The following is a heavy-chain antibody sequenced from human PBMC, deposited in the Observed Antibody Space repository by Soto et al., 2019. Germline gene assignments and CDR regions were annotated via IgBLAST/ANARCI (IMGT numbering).Heavy chain of an antibody. CDR1: GYTFTGYY. J-gene: IGHJ4*02. Sequence: ASVKVSCKASGYTFTGYYMHRVRQAPGQGLEWMGWINPNSGGTNYAQKFQGWVTMTRDTSISTAYMELSRLRSDDTAVYYCARSCSGGSCYGFDYWGQGTLVTVSS. CDR2: INPNSGGT. V-gene: IGHV1-2*04. CDR3: ARSCSGGSCYGFDY. D-gene: IGHD2-15*01.